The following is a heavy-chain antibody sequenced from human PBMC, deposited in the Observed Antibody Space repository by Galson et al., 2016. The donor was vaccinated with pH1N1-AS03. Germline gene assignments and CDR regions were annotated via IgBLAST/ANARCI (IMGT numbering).Heavy chain of an antibody. Sequence: VKVPCKASGGIFRNFAISWVRQAPGQGLEWMGGIIAIFGTTNYAQRFQGRVTITADESTTTAYMELSSLRSDDTAIYYCARHNEAATLSAPSDSWGQGTLVTVSS. D-gene: IGHD6-25*01. CDR1: GGIFRNFA. CDR3: ARHNEAATLSAPSDS. V-gene: IGHV1-69*13. CDR2: IIAIFGTT. J-gene: IGHJ4*02.